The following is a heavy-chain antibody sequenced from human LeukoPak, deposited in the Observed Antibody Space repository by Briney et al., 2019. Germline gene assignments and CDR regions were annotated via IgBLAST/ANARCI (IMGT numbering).Heavy chain of an antibody. CDR1: GGSFSGYY. Sequence: PSETLSLTCAVYGGSFSGYYWSWIRQPPGKGLEWIGEINHSGSTNYNPSLKSRVTISVDTSKNQSSLKLSSVTAADTAVYYCASSGRVVTASRASFDIWGQGTMVTVSS. J-gene: IGHJ3*02. D-gene: IGHD2-21*02. CDR3: ASSGRVVTASRASFDI. V-gene: IGHV4-34*01. CDR2: INHSGST.